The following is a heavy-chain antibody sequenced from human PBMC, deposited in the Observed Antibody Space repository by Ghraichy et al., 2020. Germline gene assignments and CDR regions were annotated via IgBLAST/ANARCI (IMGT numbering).Heavy chain of an antibody. Sequence: SQTLSLTCTVSGGSISSYYWSWIRQPPGKGLEWIGYIYYSGSTNYNPSLKSRVTISVDTSKNQFSLKLSSVTAADTAVYYCARELWFGELLGQDYYYYGMDVWGQGTTVTVSS. CDR3: ARELWFGELLGQDYYYYGMDV. D-gene: IGHD3-10*01. V-gene: IGHV4-59*01. CDR1: GGSISSYY. CDR2: IYYSGST. J-gene: IGHJ6*02.